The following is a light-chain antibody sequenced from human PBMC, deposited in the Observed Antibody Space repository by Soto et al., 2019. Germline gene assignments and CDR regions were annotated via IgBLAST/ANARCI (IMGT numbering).Light chain of an antibody. V-gene: IGKV3-15*01. J-gene: IGKJ2*01. CDR1: QSVSSN. CDR3: QQYTNWPRT. Sequence: EIVMTQSPATLSVYPGETATLSCRASQSVSSNLAWYQQKPGQAPRLLIYVASTRATGIPARFTGSGSGTEFTLTISSLQSEDFAVYYCQQYTNWPRTFGQGTKLEIK. CDR2: VAS.